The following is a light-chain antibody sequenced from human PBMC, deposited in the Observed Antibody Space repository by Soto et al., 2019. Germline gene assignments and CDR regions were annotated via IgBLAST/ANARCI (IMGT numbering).Light chain of an antibody. CDR3: QQYGRPPPT. Sequence: EIVLTQSPGTLSLSPGERATLFCRASESVGSSRLAWYQQNPGQAPKLLMYGDSNRAAGIPDRFSGSGSGTDFTLSISRLEPEDFAVYYCQQYGRPPPTFGQGTKVDIK. V-gene: IGKV3-20*01. J-gene: IGKJ1*01. CDR2: GDS. CDR1: ESVGSSR.